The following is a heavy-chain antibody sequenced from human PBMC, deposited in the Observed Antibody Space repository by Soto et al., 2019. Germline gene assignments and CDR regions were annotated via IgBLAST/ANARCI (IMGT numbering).Heavy chain of an antibody. D-gene: IGHD3-9*01. CDR2: IYWDDDK. Sequence: QITLKESGPPLVKPTQTLTLTCTFSGFSLSTSGVGVGWIRQPPGKALEWLALIYWDDDKRYSPSLKSRLTNTKDTSKNQVVLTMTNIDPVDTATYYCAHSLFDWLFGMGWFDPWGQGTLVTVSS. J-gene: IGHJ5*02. CDR1: GFSLSTSGVG. V-gene: IGHV2-5*02. CDR3: AHSLFDWLFGMGWFDP.